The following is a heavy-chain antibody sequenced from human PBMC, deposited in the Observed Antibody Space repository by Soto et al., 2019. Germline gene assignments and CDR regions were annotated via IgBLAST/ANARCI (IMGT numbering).Heavy chain of an antibody. Sequence: HITLKESGPTLVKPTETLTLTCTVSGISLSTNGVSVGWIRQPPGKALEWLAVIKWDDDKRYSLSLQGRRNISKDTAKNQVVLTMTNMDPVDTATYYCAHRRNFYNNSALDSLGQGTLVTVSA. J-gene: IGHJ4*02. CDR3: AHRRNFYNNSALDS. V-gene: IGHV2-5*02. D-gene: IGHD3-22*01. CDR1: GISLSTNGVS. CDR2: IKWDDDK.